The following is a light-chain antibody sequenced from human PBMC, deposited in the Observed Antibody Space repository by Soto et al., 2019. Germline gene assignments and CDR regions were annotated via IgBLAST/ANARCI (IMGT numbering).Light chain of an antibody. CDR3: QQYDTSPST. J-gene: IGKJ1*01. V-gene: IGKV3-20*01. CDR1: QSIDSAY. CDR2: ATS. Sequence: EIVLTQSPGTLSLSPGERATFSCRASQSIDSAYLAWYQQKPGQAPRLLIYATSSRATGIPDRFSGSGSGTDFTLTISRLEPEDFAVYFCQQYDTSPSTFGQGTKVVIK.